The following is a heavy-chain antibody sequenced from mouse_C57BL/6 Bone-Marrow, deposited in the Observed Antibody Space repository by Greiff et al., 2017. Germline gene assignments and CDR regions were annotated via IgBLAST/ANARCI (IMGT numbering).Heavy chain of an antibody. Sequence: VQLQQSGAELVKPGASVKLSCTASGFNIKDYYMHWVKQRTEQGLEWIGRIVPEDGDTKYAPKFQGKATITADTSSNTAYLQLSSLTSEDSAVYYGARQGYGYHFAYWGQGTLVTVSA. V-gene: IGHV14-2*01. CDR2: IVPEDGDT. CDR3: ARQGYGYHFAY. D-gene: IGHD2-2*01. CDR1: GFNIKDYY. J-gene: IGHJ3*01.